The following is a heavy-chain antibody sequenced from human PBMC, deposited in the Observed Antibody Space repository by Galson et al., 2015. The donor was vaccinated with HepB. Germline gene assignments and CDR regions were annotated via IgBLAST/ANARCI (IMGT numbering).Heavy chain of an antibody. J-gene: IGHJ2*01. CDR2: ISGSGGRT. CDR3: AKNTITMVRGVISDWYFDL. D-gene: IGHD3-10*01. V-gene: IGHV3-23*01. Sequence: SLRLSCAASGFTFSSYAMSWVRQAPGEGLECVSAISGSGGRTYYADSVKGRFTISRDNSKNTLYLQMNSLRAEDTAVYYCAKNTITMVRGVISDWYFDLWGRGTLVTVSS. CDR1: GFTFSSYA.